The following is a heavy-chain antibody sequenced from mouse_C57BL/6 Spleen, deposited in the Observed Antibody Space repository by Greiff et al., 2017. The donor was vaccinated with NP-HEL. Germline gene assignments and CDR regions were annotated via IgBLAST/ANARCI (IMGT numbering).Heavy chain of an antibody. J-gene: IGHJ4*01. CDR1: GYTFTSYW. D-gene: IGHD2-4*01. Sequence: QVQLQQPGAELVKPGASVKLSCKASGYTFTSYWMQWVKQRPGQGLEWIGEIDPSDSYTNYNQKFKGKATLTVDTSSSTAYMQLSSLTSEDSAVYYCARWDYDRGWWGQGTSVTVSS. CDR3: ARWDYDRGW. V-gene: IGHV1-50*01. CDR2: IDPSDSYT.